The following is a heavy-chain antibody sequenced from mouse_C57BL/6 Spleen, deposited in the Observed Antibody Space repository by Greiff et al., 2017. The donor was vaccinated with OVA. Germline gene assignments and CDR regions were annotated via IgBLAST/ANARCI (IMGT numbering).Heavy chain of an antibody. J-gene: IGHJ2*01. V-gene: IGHV1-50*01. CDR1: GYTFTSYW. CDR2: IDPSDSYT. CDR3: AKELLRF. Sequence: VQLQQPGAELVKPGASVKLSCKASGYTFTSYWMQWVKQRPGQGLEWIGEIDPSDSYTNYNQKFKGKATLTVDTSSSTAYMQLSSLTSEDSAVYYCAKELLRFWGKGTTLTVSS. D-gene: IGHD1-1*01.